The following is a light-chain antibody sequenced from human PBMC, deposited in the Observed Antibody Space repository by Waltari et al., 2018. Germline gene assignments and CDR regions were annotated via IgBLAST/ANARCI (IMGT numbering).Light chain of an antibody. CDR1: RSDIGAYNY. Sequence: QSALTQPPSASGSPGQSVTISCTGTRSDIGAYNYVSLYQQSPGKAPKLMISEVSVRPSGVPDRFSGSKSGNTASLTVSGLQAEDEADYYCSSYAGDYNVVFGGGTKLTVL. V-gene: IGLV2-8*01. CDR2: EVS. J-gene: IGLJ3*02. CDR3: SSYAGDYNVV.